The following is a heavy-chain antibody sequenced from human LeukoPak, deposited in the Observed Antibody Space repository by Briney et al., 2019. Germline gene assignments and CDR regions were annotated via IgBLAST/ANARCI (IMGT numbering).Heavy chain of an antibody. J-gene: IGHJ4*02. Sequence: GGSLRLSCAASGFTFSSYSMNWVRQAPGKGLEWVSSISSSSSYIYCADSVKGRFTISRDNAKNSLYLQMNSLRAEDTAVYYCARAQEGYYYDSSGPAGHFDYWGQGTLVTVSS. D-gene: IGHD3-22*01. CDR2: ISSSSSYI. CDR3: ARAQEGYYYDSSGPAGHFDY. CDR1: GFTFSSYS. V-gene: IGHV3-21*01.